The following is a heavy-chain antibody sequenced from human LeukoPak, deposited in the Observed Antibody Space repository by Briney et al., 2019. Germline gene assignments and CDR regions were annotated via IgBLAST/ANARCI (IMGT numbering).Heavy chain of an antibody. Sequence: PGGSLRLSCAASGFTFSSYGMHWVRQAPGKGLEWVAVISYDGSNKYYADSVKGRFTISRDNSKNTLCLQMNSLRAEDTAVYYCAKDRSWVRVGYYYYGMDVWGQGTTVTVSS. J-gene: IGHJ6*02. V-gene: IGHV3-30*18. CDR2: ISYDGSNK. D-gene: IGHD2-15*01. CDR3: AKDRSWVRVGYYYYGMDV. CDR1: GFTFSSYG.